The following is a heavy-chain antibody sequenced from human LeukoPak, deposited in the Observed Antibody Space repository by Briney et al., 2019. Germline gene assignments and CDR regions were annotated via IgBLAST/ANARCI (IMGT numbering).Heavy chain of an antibody. Sequence: ASVKVSCKASGYTFTNYDINWVRQATGQGLEWMGWMNPNSGNTGYAQKFQGRATMTSNTSINTGYMELSSLISEDTAVYYCARGSRMVVINYYYYFMDVWGEGTTVTVSS. V-gene: IGHV1-8*01. CDR1: GYTFTNYD. CDR2: MNPNSGNT. CDR3: ARGSRMVVINYYYYFMDV. J-gene: IGHJ6*03. D-gene: IGHD3-22*01.